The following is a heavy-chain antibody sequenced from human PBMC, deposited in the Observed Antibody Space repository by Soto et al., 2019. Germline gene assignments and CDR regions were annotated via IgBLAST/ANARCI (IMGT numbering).Heavy chain of an antibody. CDR2: INSGNGNI. V-gene: IGHV1-3*01. Sequence: ASVKVSCKASGYTFTNYAIHWVRQAPAQGLEWLGWINSGNGNIKYSQTFQGRVTITRDTSANTAYMELSSLRSEDTAVYYCARGGPHLLRYFDWSPFDYWGQVTLVTVSS. D-gene: IGHD3-9*01. CDR3: ARGGPHLLRYFDWSPFDY. J-gene: IGHJ4*02. CDR1: GYTFTNYA.